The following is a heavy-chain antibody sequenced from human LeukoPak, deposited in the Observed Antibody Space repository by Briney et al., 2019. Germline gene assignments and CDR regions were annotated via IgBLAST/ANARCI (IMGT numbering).Heavy chain of an antibody. Sequence: PSETLSLTCTVSGGSISSSPYYWGWIRQPPGKGLEWIGSIYSGTTHYSPSLESRVTISVDTSKNQFSLKLASVTAADTAIYYCAKGAGGFSYYNWFDPWGQGTLVTVSS. CDR3: AKGAGGFSYYNWFDP. CDR2: IYSGTT. J-gene: IGHJ5*02. D-gene: IGHD5-18*01. CDR1: GGSISSSPYY. V-gene: IGHV4-39*07.